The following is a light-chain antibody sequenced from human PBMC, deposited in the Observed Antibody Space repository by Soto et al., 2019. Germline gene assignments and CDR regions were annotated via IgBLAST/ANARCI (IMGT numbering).Light chain of an antibody. J-gene: IGLJ1*01. CDR2: DDS. Sequence: SYELTQPPSVSVAPGQTASITCWGNNIGSKSVHCYQQKPGQAPVLVVYDDSDRPSGIPERFSGSNSGNTATLTISRVEAGDEADYYCQVWDSSSDHYVFGTGTKVTVL. V-gene: IGLV3-21*02. CDR1: NIGSKS. CDR3: QVWDSSSDHYV.